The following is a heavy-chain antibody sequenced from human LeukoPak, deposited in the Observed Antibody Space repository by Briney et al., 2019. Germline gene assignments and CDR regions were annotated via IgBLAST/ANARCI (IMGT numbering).Heavy chain of an antibody. V-gene: IGHV4-61*01. CDR3: AREGLAAHDAFDI. Sequence: SETLSLTCTVSGGSISSSSYYWGWIRQPPGKGLEWIGYIYYSGSTNYNPSLKSRVTISVDTSKNQFSLKLSSVTAADTAVYYCAREGLAAHDAFDIWGQGTMVTVSS. CDR2: IYYSGST. CDR1: GGSISSSSYY. D-gene: IGHD6-6*01. J-gene: IGHJ3*02.